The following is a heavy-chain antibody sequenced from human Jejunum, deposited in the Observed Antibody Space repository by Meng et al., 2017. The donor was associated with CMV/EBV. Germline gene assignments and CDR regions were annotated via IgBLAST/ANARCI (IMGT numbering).Heavy chain of an antibody. CDR3: ARMTYSSSPVD. D-gene: IGHD6-6*01. CDR1: GESISGRTYY. V-gene: IGHV4-39*07. CDR2: IYYSGST. J-gene: IGHJ4*02. Sequence: QLQPQGPGPGIVKPSETLSLTCIGPGESISGRTYYWCWIRQPPGKGLEWIGNIYYSGSTYYTPSLKSRVSISVDTSTNQFSLRLSSVTAADTAVYYCARMTYSSSPVDWGQGTLVTVSS.